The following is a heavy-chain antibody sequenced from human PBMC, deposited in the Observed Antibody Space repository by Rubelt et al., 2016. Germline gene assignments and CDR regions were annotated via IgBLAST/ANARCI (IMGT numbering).Heavy chain of an antibody. CDR2: ISGSGDST. V-gene: IGHV3-23*01. CDR1: GFTFSTYA. D-gene: IGHD6-19*01. CDR3: AKDPIAGAVAGRGGDY. J-gene: IGHJ4*02. Sequence: EVRLLESGGGLVQPGGSLRLSCAASGFTFSTYAMSWVRQPPGKGLEWVSAISGSGDSTYYADSVKGRFTISRDNSKNTLYLQMSSLRAEDTAVYDCAKDPIAGAVAGRGGDYWGQGTLVTVSS.